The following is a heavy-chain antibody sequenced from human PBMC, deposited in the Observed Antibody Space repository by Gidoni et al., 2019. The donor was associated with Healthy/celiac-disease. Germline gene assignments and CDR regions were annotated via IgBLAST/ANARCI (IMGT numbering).Heavy chain of an antibody. Sequence: EVQLVESGGGVVRPGGSLRLSCAASGFTFDAYGMSWVRQAPGKGLEWVSGINWNGGSTGYADSVKGRFTISRDNAKNSLYLQMNSLRAEDTALYYCARGRGWFGELLYPLYYFDYWGQGTLVTVSS. CDR3: ARGRGWFGELLYPLYYFDY. D-gene: IGHD3-10*01. CDR2: INWNGGST. J-gene: IGHJ4*02. V-gene: IGHV3-20*04. CDR1: GFTFDAYG.